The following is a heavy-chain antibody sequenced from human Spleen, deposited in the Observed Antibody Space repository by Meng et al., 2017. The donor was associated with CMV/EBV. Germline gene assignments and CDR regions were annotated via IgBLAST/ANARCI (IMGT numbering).Heavy chain of an antibody. CDR3: AKARSLRYYYYGMDV. J-gene: IGHJ6*02. V-gene: IGHV3-9*01. CDR1: GFTFRTYS. CDR2: ISWNSGSI. Sequence: SLKISCAVSGFTFRTYSMNWVRQAPGKGLEWVSGISWNSGSIGYADSVKGRFTISRDNAKNSLYLQMNSLRAEDTALYYCAKARSLRYYYYGMDVWGQGTTVTVSS.